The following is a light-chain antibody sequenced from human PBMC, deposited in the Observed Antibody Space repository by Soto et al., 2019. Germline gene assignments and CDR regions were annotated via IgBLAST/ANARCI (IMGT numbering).Light chain of an antibody. Sequence: EIVLTQSPGILSLSPGERATLSCRASQSVSSNYLAWYQQKPGQAPRLLIYGASGRATGIPDRFSGSGSGTDFTLTISRLEPEDFVVYYCQQYGSSFSWTFGQGTKVEIK. V-gene: IGKV3-20*01. CDR1: QSVSSNY. J-gene: IGKJ1*01. CDR2: GAS. CDR3: QQYGSSFSWT.